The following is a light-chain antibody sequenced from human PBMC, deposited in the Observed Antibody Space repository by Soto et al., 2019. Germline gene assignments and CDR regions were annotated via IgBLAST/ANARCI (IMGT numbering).Light chain of an antibody. CDR2: DVS. Sequence: QSALTQPASVSGSPGQSITISCTGTSSDVGGYNYVSWYQHRPGKAPKLMIYDVSYRPSGVSNRFSGSKSGSTASLTISGLRAEDEADYYCSSYISSTIYVFGTGTKLTVL. CDR1: SSDVGGYNY. J-gene: IGLJ1*01. V-gene: IGLV2-14*03. CDR3: SSYISSTIYV.